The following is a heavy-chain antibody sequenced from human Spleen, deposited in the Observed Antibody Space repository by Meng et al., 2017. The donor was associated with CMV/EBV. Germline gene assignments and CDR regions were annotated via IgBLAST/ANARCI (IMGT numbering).Heavy chain of an antibody. J-gene: IGHJ1*01. V-gene: IGHV4-59*01. CDR3: SRDYCGGDCYSLGH. CDR2: IYYRGNT. Sequence: SETLSLTCTVSGVSISSYYWTWIRQPPGKGLEWSGYIYYRGNTNYNPSLKSRVTMSVDTSRNQFSLTLSSVTAADTAVYYCSRDYCGGDCYSLGHWGQGSLVTVSS. D-gene: IGHD2-21*01. CDR1: GVSISSYY.